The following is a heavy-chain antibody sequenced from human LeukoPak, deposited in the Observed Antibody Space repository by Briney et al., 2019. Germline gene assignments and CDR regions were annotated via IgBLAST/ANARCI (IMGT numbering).Heavy chain of an antibody. J-gene: IGHJ4*02. CDR3: AKVDYDFWSGYPGGPDY. D-gene: IGHD3-3*01. V-gene: IGHV3-23*01. CDR2: ISGSGGST. Sequence: GGSLRLSCAASGFTFSSYAMSWVRQAPGKGLEWVSAISGSGGSTYYAGSVKGRFTISRDNSKNTLYLQMNSLRAEDTAVYYCAKVDYDFWSGYPGGPDYWGQGTLITVSS. CDR1: GFTFSSYA.